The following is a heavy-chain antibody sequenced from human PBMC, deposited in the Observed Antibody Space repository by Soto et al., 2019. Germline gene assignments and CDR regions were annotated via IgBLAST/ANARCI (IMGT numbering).Heavy chain of an antibody. Sequence: PSETLSLTCTVSGGSISSGGYYWSWIRQHPGKGLEWIGYIYYSGSTYYNPSLKRRVTISVDTSKNQFSLKLSSVTAADTAVYYCARAGPLSCSSTSCYRDYYYGMDVWGQGTTVTVSS. V-gene: IGHV4-31*03. CDR2: IYYSGST. CDR3: ARAGPLSCSSTSCYRDYYYGMDV. J-gene: IGHJ6*02. CDR1: GGSISSGGYY. D-gene: IGHD2-2*01.